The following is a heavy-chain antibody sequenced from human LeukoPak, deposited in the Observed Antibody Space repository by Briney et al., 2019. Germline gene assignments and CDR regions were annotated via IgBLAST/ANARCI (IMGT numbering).Heavy chain of an antibody. J-gene: IGHJ6*02. D-gene: IGHD2-21*01. CDR1: GFTFVDYA. V-gene: IGHV3-9*01. Sequence: GGSLRLSCAASGFTFVDYAMRWVRQAPGKGLEWVSGISWNSGSIGYADSVKGRFTISRDNAKNSLYLQMNSLRAEDTALYYCAKDIYGGDWVNYYYGMDVWGQGTTVTVSS. CDR2: ISWNSGSI. CDR3: AKDIYGGDWVNYYYGMDV.